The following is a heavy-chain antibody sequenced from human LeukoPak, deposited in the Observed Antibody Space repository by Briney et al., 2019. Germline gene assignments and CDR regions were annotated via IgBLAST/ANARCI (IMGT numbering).Heavy chain of an antibody. CDR2: IYYSGST. CDR3: ARDNPESPLLRRLALDHSHLDAFDI. Sequence: KPSETLSLTCTVSGGSISSYYWSWIRQPPGKGLEWIGYIYYSGSTNYNPSLKSRVTISVDTSKNQFSLKLSSVTAADTAVYYCARDNPESPLLRRLALDHSHLDAFDIWGQGTMVTVSS. V-gene: IGHV4-59*01. D-gene: IGHD3-3*01. J-gene: IGHJ3*02. CDR1: GGSISSYY.